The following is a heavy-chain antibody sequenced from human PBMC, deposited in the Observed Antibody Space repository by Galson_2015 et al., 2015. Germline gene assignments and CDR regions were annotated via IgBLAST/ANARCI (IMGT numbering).Heavy chain of an antibody. V-gene: IGHV3-30*03. Sequence: SLRLSCAASGFTFSTYGMHWVRQAPGKGLEWVAVVSYDGSNKYYADSVKGRFTISKGNSKNTLYLQMNSLRPEDTAVYYCARGRYYYDSSGSGIDYWGQGILVTVSS. CDR1: GFTFSTYG. D-gene: IGHD3-22*01. CDR2: VSYDGSNK. J-gene: IGHJ4*02. CDR3: ARGRYYYDSSGSGIDY.